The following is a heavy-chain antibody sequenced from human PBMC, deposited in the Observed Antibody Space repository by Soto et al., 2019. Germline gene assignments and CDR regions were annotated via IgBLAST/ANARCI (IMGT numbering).Heavy chain of an antibody. D-gene: IGHD6-19*01. CDR1: GFSLSSTRMA. J-gene: IGHJ4*02. CDR2: IYWDDDK. Sequence: QITLKESGPTLVKPTQTLTLTCTFSGFSLSSTRMAVGWIRQPPGKALEWLALIYWDDDKRYSPFLKSRLTITKDTSKHQVVLTTPNMDPVDTARYYCAHIVVAGLGYYFDYWGQGTLVTVSS. V-gene: IGHV2-5*02. CDR3: AHIVVAGLGYYFDY.